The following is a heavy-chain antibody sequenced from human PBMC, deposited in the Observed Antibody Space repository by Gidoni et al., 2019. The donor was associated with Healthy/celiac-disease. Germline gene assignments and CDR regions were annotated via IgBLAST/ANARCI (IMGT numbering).Heavy chain of an antibody. Sequence: EVQLVESGGGLVKPGGSLRLSCAASGFHFRNAWMNWVRQAPGKGLEWVGRIKSKTDGGTTDYAAPVKGRFTISRDDSKNTLYLQMNSLKTEDTAVYYCTTKSSSWPSWYFDLWGRGTLVTVSS. CDR3: TTKSSSWPSWYFDL. CDR2: IKSKTDGGTT. CDR1: GFHFRNAW. V-gene: IGHV3-15*07. J-gene: IGHJ2*01. D-gene: IGHD6-13*01.